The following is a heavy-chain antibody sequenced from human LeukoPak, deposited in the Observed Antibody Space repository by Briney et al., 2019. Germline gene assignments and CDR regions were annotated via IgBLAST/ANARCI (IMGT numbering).Heavy chain of an antibody. V-gene: IGHV3-30-3*01. Sequence: GGSLRLSCAASGFTFSSYAMHWVRQAPGKGLEWVAVISYDGSSKYYADSVKGRFTISRDNSKNTLYLQMNSLRAEDTAVYYCARVHYGALGYFQHWGQGTLVTVSS. J-gene: IGHJ1*01. D-gene: IGHD4-17*01. CDR2: ISYDGSSK. CDR3: ARVHYGALGYFQH. CDR1: GFTFSSYA.